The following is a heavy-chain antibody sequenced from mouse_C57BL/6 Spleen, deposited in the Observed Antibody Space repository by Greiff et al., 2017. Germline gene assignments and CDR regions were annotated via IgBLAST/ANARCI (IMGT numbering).Heavy chain of an antibody. V-gene: IGHV1-22*01. D-gene: IGHD1-1*01. CDR2: INPNNGGT. J-gene: IGHJ4*01. CDR3: ARHYYGSSYYAMDY. CDR1: GYTFTDYN. Sequence: VQLKQSGPELVKPGASVKMSCKASGYTFTDYNMHWVKQSHGKSLEWIGYINPNNGGTSYNQKFKGKATLTVNKSSSTAYMEIRSLTSEDSAVYYCARHYYGSSYYAMDYWGQGTSVTVSS.